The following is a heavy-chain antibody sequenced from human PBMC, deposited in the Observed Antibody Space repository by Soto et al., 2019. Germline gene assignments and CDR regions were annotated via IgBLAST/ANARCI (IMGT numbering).Heavy chain of an antibody. Sequence: ASVKVSCKASGYTFTGYYMNWVRQAPGQGLEWMGWINPNSGGTNYAQKFQGWVTMTRDTSISTAYMELSSLRSDDTAVYYCARGGDDYDTSGDCPPFDYWGQGTLVTVSS. CDR2: INPNSGGT. CDR1: GYTFTGYY. CDR3: ARGGDDYDTSGDCPPFDY. V-gene: IGHV1-2*04. J-gene: IGHJ4*02. D-gene: IGHD3-22*01.